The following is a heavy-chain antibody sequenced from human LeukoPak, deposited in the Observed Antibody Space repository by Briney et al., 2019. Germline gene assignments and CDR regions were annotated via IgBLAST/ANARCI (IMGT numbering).Heavy chain of an antibody. J-gene: IGHJ3*02. CDR2: IYYSGST. Sequence: PSETLSLTCTVSGGSISSSSYYWGWIRQPPGKGLEWIGSIYYSGSTYYNPSLKSRVTISVDTSKNQFSLKLSSVTAADTAVYYCASSSPKYYDILTGYYKAGSPTHAFDIWGQGTMVTVSS. D-gene: IGHD3-9*01. CDR1: GGSISSSSYY. CDR3: ASSSPKYYDILTGYYKAGSPTHAFDI. V-gene: IGHV4-39*01.